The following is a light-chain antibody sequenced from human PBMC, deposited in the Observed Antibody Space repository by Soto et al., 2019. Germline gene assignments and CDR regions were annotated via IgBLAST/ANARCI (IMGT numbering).Light chain of an antibody. V-gene: IGKV1-5*03. J-gene: IGKJ4*01. Sequence: DIQMTQSPSTLSASVGDRVTITCRASQSISSWLAWYQQKPGKAPKGLIQKATSLESGVPSRFSGSGSGTEFTLTISSLQPDDFATYHCQQYSIYPLTFGGGTKVEIK. CDR2: KAT. CDR3: QQYSIYPLT. CDR1: QSISSW.